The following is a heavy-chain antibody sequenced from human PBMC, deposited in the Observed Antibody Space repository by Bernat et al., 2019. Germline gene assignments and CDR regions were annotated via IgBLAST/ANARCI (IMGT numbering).Heavy chain of an antibody. Sequence: QVQMVQSGAEVKKPGASVKVSCKASGYTFTDFYIHWVRQAPGQGLEWMGWINPNSGGTDYAQRFQGWVTMTRDTSITTAYMELSRLSSDDTAVYYCASGGRSTSGGGDYFDFWGQGTLVTVSS. CDR3: ASGGRSTSGGGDYFDF. CDR2: INPNSGGT. D-gene: IGHD3-16*01. J-gene: IGHJ4*02. V-gene: IGHV1-2*04. CDR1: GYTFTDFY.